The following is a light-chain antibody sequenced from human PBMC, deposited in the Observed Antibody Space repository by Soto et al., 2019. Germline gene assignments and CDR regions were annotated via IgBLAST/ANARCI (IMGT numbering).Light chain of an antibody. CDR1: QSVSNNY. V-gene: IGKV3-20*01. CDR2: GES. CDR3: QQYEAVVT. J-gene: IGKJ1*01. Sequence: EIVLTQSPGTLSLSPGERATLSCRASQSVSNNYLAWYQQKPGQDPRLLIYGESTRATGIPDRFSGSGSGTDFTLTISRLEPEDVAVYYCQQYEAVVTFGQGTKVDIK.